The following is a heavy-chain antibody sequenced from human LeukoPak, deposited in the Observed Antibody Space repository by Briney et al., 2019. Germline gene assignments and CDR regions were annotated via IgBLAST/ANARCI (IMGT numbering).Heavy chain of an antibody. Sequence: EASVKVSCKASGYTFTSYGISWVRQAPGQGLEWMGWISAYNGNTNYAQKLQGRVTMTTDTSTSTAYMELRSLRFDDTAVYYCAREVVRGVDYYYGMDVWGQGTLVTVSS. CDR3: AREVVRGVDYYYGMDV. D-gene: IGHD3-10*01. V-gene: IGHV1-18*01. CDR2: ISAYNGNT. CDR1: GYTFTSYG. J-gene: IGHJ6*02.